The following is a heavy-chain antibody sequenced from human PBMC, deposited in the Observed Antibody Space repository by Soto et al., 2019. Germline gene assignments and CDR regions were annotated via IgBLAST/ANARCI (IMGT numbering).Heavy chain of an antibody. CDR1: GGSISGYY. CDR2: INYRGST. CDR3: ARRWGRSFDY. V-gene: IGHV4-59*08. Sequence: TSETLSLTCTVSGGSISGYYWSWIRQPPGKGLEWIGNINYRGSTNYNPSLKSRVTISVDTSKNQFSLKLSSVTAADTAVYYCARRWGRSFDYWGQGTLVTVSS. D-gene: IGHD2-15*01. J-gene: IGHJ4*02.